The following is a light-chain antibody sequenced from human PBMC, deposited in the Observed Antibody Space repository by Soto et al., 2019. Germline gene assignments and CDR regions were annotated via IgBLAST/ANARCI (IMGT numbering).Light chain of an antibody. CDR2: DVS. CDR3: QEYNTFSFT. V-gene: IGKV1-5*01. CDR1: HSISSL. Sequence: DLQMTQSPSTLSASVGDRVTITCRASHSISSLLAWYQQKPGKAPKVIIYDVSNLESGVPSRFSGSGSGTEFTLTISSLQPEDFVTYYCQEYNTFSFTFGQGTRLEI. J-gene: IGKJ2*01.